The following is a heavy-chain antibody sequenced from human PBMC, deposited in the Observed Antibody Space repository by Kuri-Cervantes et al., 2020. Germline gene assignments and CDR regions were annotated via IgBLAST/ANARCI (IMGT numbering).Heavy chain of an antibody. CDR1: GFTFSSYA. Sequence: LSLTCAASGFTFSSYAMSWVRQAPGKGLEWVAVISYDGSNKYYADSVKGRFTISRDNAKNSLSLQMNSLRAEDTAVYYCARGIAPTPGMDVWGQGTTVTVSS. D-gene: IGHD2-21*01. J-gene: IGHJ6*02. CDR2: ISYDGSNK. V-gene: IGHV3-30*03. CDR3: ARGIAPTPGMDV.